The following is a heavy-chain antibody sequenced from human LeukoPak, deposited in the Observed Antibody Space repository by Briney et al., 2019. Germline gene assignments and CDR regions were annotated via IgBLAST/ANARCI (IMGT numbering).Heavy chain of an antibody. Sequence: PSETLSLTCTVSGGSISSYYWSWIRQPPGKGLEWIGYIYYSGSTNYNPSLKSRVTISVDTSKNQFSLRLSSVTVADTAVYYCATTTVDDAFDIWGQGTMVTVSS. J-gene: IGHJ3*02. V-gene: IGHV4-59*01. CDR3: ATTTVDDAFDI. CDR1: GGSISSYY. CDR2: IYYSGST. D-gene: IGHD4-11*01.